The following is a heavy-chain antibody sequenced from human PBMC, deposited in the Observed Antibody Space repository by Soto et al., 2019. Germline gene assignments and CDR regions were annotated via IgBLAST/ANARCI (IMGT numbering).Heavy chain of an antibody. Sequence: QVQLVESGGGVVQPGRSLRLSCAASGFTFSSYAMHWVRQAPGKGLEWVAVISYDGSNKYYADSVKGRFTISRDNSKNTLYLQMNSLRAEDTAVYYCARAIVGATKNAFDIWGQGTMVTVSS. CDR2: ISYDGSNK. V-gene: IGHV3-30-3*01. CDR1: GFTFSSYA. D-gene: IGHD1-26*01. J-gene: IGHJ3*02. CDR3: ARAIVGATKNAFDI.